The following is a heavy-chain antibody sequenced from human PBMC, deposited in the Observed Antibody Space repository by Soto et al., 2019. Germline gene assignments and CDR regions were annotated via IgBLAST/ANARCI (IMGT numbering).Heavy chain of an antibody. V-gene: IGHV1-18*01. D-gene: IGHD3-16*01. CDR2: ISGSSGNA. J-gene: IGHJ4*02. CDR3: AREMAGLGGEYDY. Sequence: QVQLVQSGAEVKNPGASVKVSCKTSGYTVTKYGVGWVRQAPGQGLEWMGWISGSSGNANYAEKVQGRITLTTDISTSTAYIELRSLRSDDTAVYYCAREMAGLGGEYDYWGQGTLVTVSS. CDR1: GYTVTKYG.